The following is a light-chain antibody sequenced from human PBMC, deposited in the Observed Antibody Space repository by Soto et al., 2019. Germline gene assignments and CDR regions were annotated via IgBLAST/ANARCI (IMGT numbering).Light chain of an antibody. Sequence: EIVLTQSPGPLSLSPGERATLSCRSSQSVNSNYLAWYQQKPGQAPKVLIYRASSRATGIPDRFSGSGSGTDCTLTISRLEPEDVAVYYCQQYGSSPLTFGGGTKVDIK. CDR3: QQYGSSPLT. CDR1: QSVNSNY. V-gene: IGKV3-20*01. CDR2: RAS. J-gene: IGKJ4*01.